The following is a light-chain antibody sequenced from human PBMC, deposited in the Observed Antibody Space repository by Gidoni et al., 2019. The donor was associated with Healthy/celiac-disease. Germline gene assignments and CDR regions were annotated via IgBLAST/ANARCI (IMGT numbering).Light chain of an antibody. Sequence: SYELTQPPSVSVSPGQTASITCSGDKLGDKYACWYQQKPGQSPVLVIYQDSKRPSGIPERFSGSNSGNTATLTISGTQAMDEVDYYCQAWDSRTDNVVFGGGTKLTVL. CDR2: QDS. CDR1: KLGDKY. CDR3: QAWDSRTDNVV. V-gene: IGLV3-1*01. J-gene: IGLJ2*01.